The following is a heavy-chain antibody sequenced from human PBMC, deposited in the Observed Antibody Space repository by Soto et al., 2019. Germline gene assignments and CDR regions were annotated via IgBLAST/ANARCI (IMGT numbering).Heavy chain of an antibody. CDR1: GFTFSSYD. CDR2: IGTAGET. D-gene: IGHD6-13*01. J-gene: IGHJ6*02. V-gene: IGHV3-13*01. Sequence: EVQLVESGGGLVQPGGSLRLSCAASGFTFSSYDMHWVRQATGKGLEWVSAIGTAGETYYPGSVKGRFTTSRENTKNSLYLQMNRMRAGNTVVYYCARGCSSSLYRNYYGMDVWGQGTTVTVSS. CDR3: ARGCSSSLYRNYYGMDV.